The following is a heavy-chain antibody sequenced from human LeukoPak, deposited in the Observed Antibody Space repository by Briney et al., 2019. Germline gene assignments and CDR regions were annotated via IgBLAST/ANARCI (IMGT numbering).Heavy chain of an antibody. CDR2: LNEDGTVK. D-gene: IGHD1-14*01. CDR3: ANVPRSTVSY. Sequence: GGSLRLSCAASGFSFTTNWMHWVRQTPGKRLEWVAELNEDGTVKYYVDSVKGRSTISRDNAKNSLYLQMNRLRAEDTGVYFCANVPRSTVSYWGRGTLVTVSS. J-gene: IGHJ4*02. CDR1: GFSFTTNW. V-gene: IGHV3-7*01.